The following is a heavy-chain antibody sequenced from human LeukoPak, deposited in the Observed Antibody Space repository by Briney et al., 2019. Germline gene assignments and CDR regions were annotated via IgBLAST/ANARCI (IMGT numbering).Heavy chain of an antibody. CDR3: ARVSRGCSSTSCPRYYYYYYMDV. CDR1: GYSISSGYY. CDR2: INHSGST. D-gene: IGHD2-2*01. V-gene: IGHV4-34*01. Sequence: SETLSLTCAVSGYSISSGYYWSWIRQPPGKGLEWIGEINHSGSTNYNPSLKSRVTISVDTSKNQFSLKLSSVTAADTAVYYCARVSRGCSSTSCPRYYYYYYMDVWGKGTTVTVSS. J-gene: IGHJ6*03.